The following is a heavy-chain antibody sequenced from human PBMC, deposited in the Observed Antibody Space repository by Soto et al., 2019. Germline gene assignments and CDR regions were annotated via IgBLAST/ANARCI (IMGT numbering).Heavy chain of an antibody. D-gene: IGHD3-22*01. CDR2: IDPNSGGT. CDR3: ARDLSYYDSSGYYYYYYGMDV. CDR1: GYTFTGYY. Sequence: GASVKVSCKASGYTFTGYYMHWVRQAPGQGLEWMGWIDPNSGGTNYAQKFQGWVTMTRDTSISTAYMELSRLRSDDTAVYYCARDLSYYDSSGYYYYYYGMDVWGQGTTVTVSS. J-gene: IGHJ6*02. V-gene: IGHV1-2*04.